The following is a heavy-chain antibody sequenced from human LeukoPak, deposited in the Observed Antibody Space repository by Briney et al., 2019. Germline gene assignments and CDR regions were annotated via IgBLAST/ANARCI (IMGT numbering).Heavy chain of an antibody. CDR1: GYTFTSYD. CDR2: MNPNSVNT. D-gene: IGHD3-16*01. CDR3: ARGFMITFGGVYFDY. V-gene: IGHV1-8*01. J-gene: IGHJ4*02. Sequence: ASVKVSCKASGYTFTSYDINWVRQATGQGLEWMGWMNPNSVNTGYAQKFQGRVTMTRNTSISTAYMELSSLRSEDTAVYYCARGFMITFGGVYFDYWGQGTLVTVSS.